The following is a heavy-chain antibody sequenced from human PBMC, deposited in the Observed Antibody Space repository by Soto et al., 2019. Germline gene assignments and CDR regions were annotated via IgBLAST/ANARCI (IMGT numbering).Heavy chain of an antibody. CDR3: AAELNRGVIIGPYAFDI. Sequence: SVKVSCKASGYTFTSYAMHWVRQARGQRLEWIGWIVVGSGNTNYAQKFQERVTITRDMSTSTAYMELSSLRSEDTAVYYCAAELNRGVIIGPYAFDIWGQGTMVTVSS. J-gene: IGHJ3*02. CDR1: GYTFTSYA. D-gene: IGHD3-16*02. CDR2: IVVGSGNT. V-gene: IGHV1-58*02.